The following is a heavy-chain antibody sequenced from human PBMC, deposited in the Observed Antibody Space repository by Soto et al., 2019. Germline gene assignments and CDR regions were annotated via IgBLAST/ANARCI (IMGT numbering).Heavy chain of an antibody. V-gene: IGHV1-2*02. CDR3: ARGRLDFDGRGYYHFDS. CDR1: GYTFTGYY. J-gene: IGHJ4*02. CDR2: INPKNDDT. Sequence: ASVKVSCKASGYTFTGYYLHWMRQAPGQGLEWMGWINPKNDDTNYAQKFHGSVTLTRDTSIMTAYMELSGLTSDDTAIYYCARGRLDFDGRGYYHFDSWGQGTLVTVSS. D-gene: IGHD3-22*01.